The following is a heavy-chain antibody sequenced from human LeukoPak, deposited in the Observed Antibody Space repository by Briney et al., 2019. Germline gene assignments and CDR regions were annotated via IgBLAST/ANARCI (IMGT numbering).Heavy chain of an antibody. V-gene: IGHV1-46*01. D-gene: IGHD5-18*01. Sequence: ASVKVSCKASGYTFTSYYMHWVRQAPGQGLEWMGIINPSGGSTSYAQKFQGRVTMTRDTSTSTVYMELSSLRSEDTAVYYCARVQGYTAMVYYFDYWGRGTLVTVSS. J-gene: IGHJ4*02. CDR1: GYTFTSYY. CDR3: ARVQGYTAMVYYFDY. CDR2: INPSGGST.